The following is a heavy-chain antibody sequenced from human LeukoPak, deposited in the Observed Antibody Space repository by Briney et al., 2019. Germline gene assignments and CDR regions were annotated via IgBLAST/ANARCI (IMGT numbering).Heavy chain of an antibody. V-gene: IGHV3-48*03. CDR3: AGGTPEEDY. CDR1: GFTFSSYE. Sequence: PGGSLRLSCAASGFTFSSYEMNWVRQAPGKGLEWVSYISSSGSTIYYADSVKGRFTISRDKAKNSLYLQMNSLRAEDTAVYYCAGGTPEEDYWGQGTLVTVSS. D-gene: IGHD3-16*01. J-gene: IGHJ4*02. CDR2: ISSSGSTI.